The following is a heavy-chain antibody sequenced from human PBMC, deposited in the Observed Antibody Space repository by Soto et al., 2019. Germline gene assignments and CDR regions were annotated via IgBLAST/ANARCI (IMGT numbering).Heavy chain of an antibody. Sequence: QVQLVQSGAEVKKPGASVKVSCKASGYTFTNYAMHWVRQAPGQRPEWMGWINAGNGNTKFSQRFQGRVTITRDTSANIAYMELCSLTSEDTAVYYCARSGFCSTTSCSDAFDIWGQGTMVTVSS. D-gene: IGHD2-2*01. CDR2: INAGNGNT. V-gene: IGHV1-3*01. CDR1: GYTFTNYA. CDR3: ARSGFCSTTSCSDAFDI. J-gene: IGHJ3*02.